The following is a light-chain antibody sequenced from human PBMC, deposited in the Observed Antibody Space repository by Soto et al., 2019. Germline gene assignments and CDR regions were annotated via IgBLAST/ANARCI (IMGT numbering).Light chain of an antibody. V-gene: IGLV2-11*01. CDR2: DVS. Sequence: QSALTQPRSVSGSPGQSVTISCTGTSSDVGGYNYVSWYQQHPGKAPKVMIYDVSKRPSGVPDRFSGYKPVNTASLTISELQAEDQGDDYCCSYAGSYTVVFSGGTKPTVL. CDR1: SSDVGGYNY. J-gene: IGLJ2*01. CDR3: CSYAGSYTVV.